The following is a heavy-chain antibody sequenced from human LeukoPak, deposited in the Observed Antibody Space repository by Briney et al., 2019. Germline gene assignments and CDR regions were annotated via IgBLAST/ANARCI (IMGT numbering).Heavy chain of an antibody. CDR3: ARDLPLVVPAANDFDY. Sequence: ASVKVSCKASGYTFTGYYMHWVRQAPGQGLEWMGWINPNSGGTNYAQKFHGRVTMTRETSISTAYMELSRLRSGDTAVYYCARDLPLVVPAANDFDYWGQGTLVTVSS. CDR2: INPNSGGT. CDR1: GYTFTGYY. D-gene: IGHD2-2*01. V-gene: IGHV1-2*02. J-gene: IGHJ4*02.